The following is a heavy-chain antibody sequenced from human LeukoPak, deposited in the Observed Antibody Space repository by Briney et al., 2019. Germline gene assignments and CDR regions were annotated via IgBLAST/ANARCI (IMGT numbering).Heavy chain of an antibody. D-gene: IGHD5-24*01. Sequence: GGSLRLSCAASGFTFSSYAMNWVRQAPGKGLEWVANIKEDGTETYYVDSVKGRFTISRDNAKNSLYLQMNSLRVEDTAVYYCAKEGRSLQTYWGQGTLVTVSS. V-gene: IGHV3-7*03. CDR1: GFTFSSYA. CDR3: AKEGRSLQTY. CDR2: IKEDGTET. J-gene: IGHJ4*02.